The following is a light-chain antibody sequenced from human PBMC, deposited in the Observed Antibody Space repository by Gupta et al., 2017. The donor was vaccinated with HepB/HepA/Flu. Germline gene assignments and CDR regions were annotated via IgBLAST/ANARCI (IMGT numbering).Light chain of an antibody. CDR1: QSVSSN. CDR2: GAS. Sequence: EIVMPPSPVTLSVSPGERATLSCRASQSVSSNLAWYQQKPGQAPRLLIYGASTRATGIPARFSGSGSGTEFTLTISSLHSEDFAVYYCQQYNNWPLTFGGGTKVEIK. J-gene: IGKJ4*01. CDR3: QQYNNWPLT. V-gene: IGKV3-15*01.